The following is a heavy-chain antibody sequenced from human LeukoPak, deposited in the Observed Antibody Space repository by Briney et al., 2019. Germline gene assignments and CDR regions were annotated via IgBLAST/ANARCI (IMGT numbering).Heavy chain of an antibody. CDR2: INPSGGRT. CDR3: ASYGFHDAFDI. J-gene: IGHJ3*02. CDR1: AYTFTSYY. D-gene: IGHD3-10*01. Sequence: ASVKVSCKASAYTFTSYYIHWVRQAPGQGLEWMGLINPSGGRTSYAQKFQGRLTMTSDMSTSTVYMELRSLRSDDTAFYSCASYGFHDAFDIWGQGTMVTVSS. V-gene: IGHV1-46*01.